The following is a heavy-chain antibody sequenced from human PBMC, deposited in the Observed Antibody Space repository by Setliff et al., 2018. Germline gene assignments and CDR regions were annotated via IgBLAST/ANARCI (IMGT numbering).Heavy chain of an antibody. V-gene: IGHV7-4-1*02. Sequence: ASVKVSCKASGYSFSTYAMSWIRQAPGQGLEWMGWINTNTGNPSYAQGFTGRFVFSLDTSVSTAYLQISSLKPEDTAMYYCARASRFAIIVWKGDYYMDVWGKGTTVTVSS. CDR2: INTNTGNP. CDR3: ARASRFAIIVWKGDYYMDV. CDR1: GYSFSTYA. D-gene: IGHD3-16*02. J-gene: IGHJ6*03.